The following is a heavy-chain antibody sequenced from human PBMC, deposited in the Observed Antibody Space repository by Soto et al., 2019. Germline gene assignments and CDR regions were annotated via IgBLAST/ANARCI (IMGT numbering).Heavy chain of an antibody. CDR3: AKDGVVGNDILTGYLLVFFDY. V-gene: IGHV4-59*01. J-gene: IGHJ4*02. Sequence: PSETLSLTCTVSGGSISSYYWSWIRQPPGKGLEWIGYIYYSGSTNYNPSLKSRVTISVDTSKNQFSLKLSSVTAADTAVYYCAKDGVVGNDILTGYLLVFFDYWGQGTLVTAPQ. CDR2: IYYSGST. D-gene: IGHD3-9*01. CDR1: GGSISSYY.